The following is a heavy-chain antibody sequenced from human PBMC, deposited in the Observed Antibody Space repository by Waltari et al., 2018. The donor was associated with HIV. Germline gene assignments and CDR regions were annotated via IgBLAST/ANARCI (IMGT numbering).Heavy chain of an antibody. V-gene: IGHV3-74*01. CDR3: ARDNTMTYYDALDI. CDR1: GVTFRSSW. J-gene: IGHJ3*02. D-gene: IGHD4-17*01. CDR2: ISSDGSTT. Sequence: EVQLVESGGGLVQLGGSLGLPCAALGVTFRSSWMHWVRQAPGKGRVWVSCISSDGSTTNYADSVKGQLTISRDNAKNTLYLQMNSLRADDTAVYYCARDNTMTYYDALDIWGQGTMVTVSS.